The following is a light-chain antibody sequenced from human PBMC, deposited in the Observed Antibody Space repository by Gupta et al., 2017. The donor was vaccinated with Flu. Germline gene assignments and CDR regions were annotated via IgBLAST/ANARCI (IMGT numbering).Light chain of an antibody. Sequence: EIVLMQSPGTLSLSPGERATLSCRASQSVSSSYLAWYQQKPGQAPRLLIYGASSRATGIPDRFSGSGSGTDFTLTISRLEPEDFAVYYCQQYGSSPVYSFGQGTKLEIK. J-gene: IGKJ2*03. CDR3: QQYGSSPVYS. V-gene: IGKV3-20*01. CDR1: QSVSSSY. CDR2: GAS.